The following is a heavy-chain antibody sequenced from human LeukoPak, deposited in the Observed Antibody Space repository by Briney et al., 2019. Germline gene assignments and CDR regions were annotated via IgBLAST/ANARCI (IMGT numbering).Heavy chain of an antibody. CDR2: INPNSGGT. V-gene: IGHV1-2*02. D-gene: IGHD6-19*01. CDR1: GYTFTGYY. CDR3: ARTIAVAGSSAFDI. Sequence: ASVKVSCMASGYTFTGYYMHWVRQAPGQGLEWMGWINPNSGGTNYAQKFQGRVTMTRDTSISTAYMELSRLRSDDTAVYYCARTIAVAGSSAFDIWGQGTMVTVSS. J-gene: IGHJ3*02.